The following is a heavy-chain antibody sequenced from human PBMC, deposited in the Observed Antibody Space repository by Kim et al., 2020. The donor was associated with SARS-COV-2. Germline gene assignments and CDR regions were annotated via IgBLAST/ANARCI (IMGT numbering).Heavy chain of an antibody. Sequence: GGSLRLSCAASGFTFSSYAMSWVRQAPGKGLEWVSAISGSGGSTYYADSVKGRFTISRDNSKNTLYLQMNSLRAEDTAVYYCAKVKGLWFGELDPYYYYGMDVWGQGTTVTVSS. CDR1: GFTFSSYA. D-gene: IGHD3-10*01. V-gene: IGHV3-23*01. J-gene: IGHJ6*02. CDR3: AKVKGLWFGELDPYYYYGMDV. CDR2: ISGSGGST.